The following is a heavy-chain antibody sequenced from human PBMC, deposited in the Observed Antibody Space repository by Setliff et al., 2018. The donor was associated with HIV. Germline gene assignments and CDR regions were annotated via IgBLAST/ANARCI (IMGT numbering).Heavy chain of an antibody. Sequence: RASVKVSCKTSGYSFVSYGISWVRQAPGQGLEWVGGIIPIFCTANYAQKFQDRVTITADESTNTAYMELSSLRSEDTAVYYCAIVTELDYYGGSGPTHLLFDSWGQGTLVTVSS. CDR1: GYSFVSYG. CDR2: IIPIFCTA. CDR3: AIVTELDYYGGSGPTHLLFDS. V-gene: IGHV1-69*13. D-gene: IGHD3-22*01. J-gene: IGHJ4*02.